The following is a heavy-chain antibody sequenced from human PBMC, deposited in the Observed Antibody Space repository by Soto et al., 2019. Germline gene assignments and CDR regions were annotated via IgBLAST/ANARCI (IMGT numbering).Heavy chain of an antibody. Sequence: SETLSLTCTVSGGSISSSSYYWGWIRQPPGKVLEWIGSIYYSGSTYYNPSLKSRVTISVDTSKNQFSLKLSPVTAADTAVYYCARRRDDYVWGSYPYFDYWGQGTLVTVSS. CDR2: IYYSGST. J-gene: IGHJ4*02. D-gene: IGHD3-16*02. CDR3: ARRRDDYVWGSYPYFDY. V-gene: IGHV4-39*01. CDR1: GGSISSSSYY.